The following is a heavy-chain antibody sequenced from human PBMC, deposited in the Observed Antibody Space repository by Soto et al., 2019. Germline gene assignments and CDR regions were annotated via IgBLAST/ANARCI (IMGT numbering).Heavy chain of an antibody. CDR2: ISYDGSNK. V-gene: IGHV3-30-3*01. Sequence: QPGGSLRLSCAASGFTFSSYAMHWVRQAPGKGLEWVAVISYDGSNKYYADSVKGRFTISRDNSKNTLYLQMNSLRAEDTAVYYCARAGLRYFDWLVSTRPTDYYYYGMDVWGQGTTVTVSS. CDR1: GFTFSSYA. CDR3: ARAGLRYFDWLVSTRPTDYYYYGMDV. D-gene: IGHD3-9*01. J-gene: IGHJ6*02.